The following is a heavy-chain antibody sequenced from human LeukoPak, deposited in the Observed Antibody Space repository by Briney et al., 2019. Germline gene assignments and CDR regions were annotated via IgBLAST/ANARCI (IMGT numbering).Heavy chain of an antibody. D-gene: IGHD4-11*01. V-gene: IGHV3-53*01. Sequence: GGSLRLSCAASGFTVSSNYMSWVRQAPGKGLEWVSVIYRGGSTYYADSVKGRFTISRDNSKNTLYLQMNSLRAEDTAVYYCARDGALGSTVTTTDYYYYYMDVWGKGTTVTVSS. CDR3: ARDGALGSTVTTTDYYYYYMDV. CDR2: IYRGGST. CDR1: GFTVSSNY. J-gene: IGHJ6*03.